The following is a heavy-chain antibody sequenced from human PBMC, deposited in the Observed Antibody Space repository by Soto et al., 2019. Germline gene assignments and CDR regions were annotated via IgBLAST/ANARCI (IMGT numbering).Heavy chain of an antibody. V-gene: IGHV3-30*18. D-gene: IGHD6-19*01. CDR2: ISYDGSNT. Sequence: QVQLVESGGGVVQPGRSLRLSCAVSGFTFSSYAMHWVRQAPGKGLEYVAIISYDGSNTYYADSVKGRFTISRDNSKNTLYLQLNSLRAEDTAVYYCAKDGETKQWLRYFDYWGQGTLVTVSS. CDR1: GFTFSSYA. CDR3: AKDGETKQWLRYFDY. J-gene: IGHJ4*02.